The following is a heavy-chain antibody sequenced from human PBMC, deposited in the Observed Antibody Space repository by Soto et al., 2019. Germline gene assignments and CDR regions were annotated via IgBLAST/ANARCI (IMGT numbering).Heavy chain of an antibody. J-gene: IGHJ4*02. Sequence: SGPTLVNPTQTLTLTCTFSGFSFSTRVVGVGWFRQPPGKALEWLAHIFSNDDKRYSPSLQSRLTITKDTSKNQVFLTMTNMDPVDTATYFCAHKARYSYGSYYFDYWGLGTLVTASS. CDR3: AHKARYSYGSYYFDY. D-gene: IGHD5-18*01. CDR1: GFSFSTRVVG. V-gene: IGHV2-5*01. CDR2: IFSNDDK.